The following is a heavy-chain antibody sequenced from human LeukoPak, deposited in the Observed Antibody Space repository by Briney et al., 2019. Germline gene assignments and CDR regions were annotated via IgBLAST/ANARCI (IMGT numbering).Heavy chain of an antibody. Sequence: GPVKVSCKASGYTFTSYGISWVRQAPGQGLEWMGWISAYNGNTNYAQKFQGRVTMTRDTSISTAYMELSRLRSDDTAVYYCARERLTIFGVVDRGPNWFDPWGQGTLVTVSS. D-gene: IGHD3-3*01. CDR3: ARERLTIFGVVDRGPNWFDP. J-gene: IGHJ5*02. CDR2: ISAYNGNT. CDR1: GYTFTSYG. V-gene: IGHV1-18*01.